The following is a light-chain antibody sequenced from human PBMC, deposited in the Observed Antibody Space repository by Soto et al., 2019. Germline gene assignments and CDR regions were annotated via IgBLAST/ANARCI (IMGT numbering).Light chain of an antibody. Sequence: QSVLTQPPSASGSPGQSVTISCTGTSSDVGGYNSVSWYQQHPGKAPKLMIYGVSTRPSGVPDRFSGSKSGNTASLTVSGLQAEDDADYYCSSYAGRNNAVVFGGGTKLTVL. V-gene: IGLV2-8*01. CDR1: SSDVGGYNS. J-gene: IGLJ2*01. CDR3: SSYAGRNNAVV. CDR2: GVS.